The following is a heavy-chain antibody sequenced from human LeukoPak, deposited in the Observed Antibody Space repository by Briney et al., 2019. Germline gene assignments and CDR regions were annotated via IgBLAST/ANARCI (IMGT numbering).Heavy chain of an antibody. D-gene: IGHD5-12*01. CDR1: GYSLTSYW. CDR3: ARYSGYDLGSVGFDY. Sequence: GESLKISCKGSGYSLTSYWIGWVRQMPGKGLEWMGIIYPGDSDTRYSPSFQGQVTISADKSISTAYLQWSSLKASDTAMYYCARYSGYDLGSVGFDYWGQGTLVTVSS. CDR2: IYPGDSDT. J-gene: IGHJ4*02. V-gene: IGHV5-51*01.